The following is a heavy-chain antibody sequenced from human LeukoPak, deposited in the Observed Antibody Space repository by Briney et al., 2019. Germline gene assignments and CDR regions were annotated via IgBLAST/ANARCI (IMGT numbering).Heavy chain of an antibody. Sequence: SETLPLTCSVSDGSIDSYHCSWIRQPAGKGLEWIGRISSNGGTIYNPSLKSRVTISLDKSKNQVSLKLSSMMAADTARYYCVRGGGWWELPTWRQGILVIVSS. CDR2: ISSNGGT. CDR3: VRGGGWWELPT. D-gene: IGHD4-23*01. J-gene: IGHJ5*02. CDR1: DGSIDSYH. V-gene: IGHV4-4*07.